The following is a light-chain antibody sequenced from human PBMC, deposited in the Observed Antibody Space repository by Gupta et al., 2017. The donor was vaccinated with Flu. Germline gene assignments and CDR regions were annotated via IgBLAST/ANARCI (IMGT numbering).Light chain of an antibody. CDR3: QTWGTGIKV. Sequence: VKLTCTLSSGHSSYAIEWHQQQPEKGPRYLMKLNSDGSHSKGDGIPDRFSGSSSGAERYLTISSLQSEDEADYYCQTWGTGIKVFGGGTKLTVL. V-gene: IGLV4-69*01. CDR1: SGHSSYA. J-gene: IGLJ3*02. CDR2: LNSDGSH.